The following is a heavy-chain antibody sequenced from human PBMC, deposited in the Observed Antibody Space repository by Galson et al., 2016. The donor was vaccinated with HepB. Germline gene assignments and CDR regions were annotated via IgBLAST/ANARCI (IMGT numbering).Heavy chain of an antibody. J-gene: IGHJ4*01. CDR3: TTDRHLPPDRNGDYWGYFDY. CDR1: GFTFSNAW. CDR2: IKSKTDGGAT. Sequence: SLRLSCATSGFTFSNAWMSWVRQAPGKGLEWVGRIKSKTDGGATDFAAPVEGRFTISSDDSKDTLYLQMNSLQVEDTAVYYCTTDRHLPPDRNGDYWGYFDYWGHGTLVTVSA. V-gene: IGHV3-15*01. D-gene: IGHD4-17*01.